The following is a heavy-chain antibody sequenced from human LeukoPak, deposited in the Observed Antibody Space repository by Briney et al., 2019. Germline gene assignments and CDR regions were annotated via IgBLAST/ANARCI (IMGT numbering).Heavy chain of an antibody. CDR3: AKVGTGVVNWFDP. Sequence: GGSLRLSCAASGFTFSSYAMSWVRQAPGKGLEWVSAISGSGGSTYYADSVKGQFTISRGNSKNTLYLQMNSLRAEDTAVYYCAKVGTGVVNWFDPWGQGTLVTVSS. CDR2: ISGSGGST. J-gene: IGHJ5*02. V-gene: IGHV3-23*01. D-gene: IGHD7-27*01. CDR1: GFTFSSYA.